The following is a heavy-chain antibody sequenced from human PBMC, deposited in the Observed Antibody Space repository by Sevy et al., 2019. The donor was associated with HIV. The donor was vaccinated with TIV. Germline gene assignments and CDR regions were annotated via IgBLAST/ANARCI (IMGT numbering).Heavy chain of an antibody. Sequence: SQTVSLTCTVSGGSISSSNRYWGWIRQPPGKGPEWIGSIYYGGTTYYNPSLKSRLTMSLDTSKNQFSLKLSSVTAADTAVYYCARPRDLAFFSWGQGTLVTVSS. CDR3: ARPRDLAFFS. D-gene: IGHD3-3*02. CDR2: IYYGGTT. CDR1: GGSISSSNRY. V-gene: IGHV4-39*01. J-gene: IGHJ5*02.